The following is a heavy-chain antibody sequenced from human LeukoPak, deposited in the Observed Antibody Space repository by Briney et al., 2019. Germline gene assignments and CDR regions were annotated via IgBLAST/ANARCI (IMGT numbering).Heavy chain of an antibody. Sequence: PVRSLRLSCAASGLAFNKYGMHWVRQAPGKGLEWVAVIWHDGRNKYYADSVKGRFTVSRDNSKNTLYLELNSLRDEDTAVYYCARDRGSDDPIDYWGQGTLVTVSS. CDR2: IWHDGRNK. D-gene: IGHD2-15*01. CDR1: GLAFNKYG. CDR3: ARDRGSDDPIDY. J-gene: IGHJ4*02. V-gene: IGHV3-33*01.